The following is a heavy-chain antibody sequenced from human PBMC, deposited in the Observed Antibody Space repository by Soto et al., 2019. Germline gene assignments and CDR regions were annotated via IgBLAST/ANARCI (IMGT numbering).Heavy chain of an antibody. J-gene: IGHJ6*02. CDR3: ASETYYYDSSGLFQARRYYYGMDV. CDR2: IYYSGST. V-gene: IGHV4-30-4*01. D-gene: IGHD3-22*01. CDR1: GGSISSGDYY. Sequence: SETLSLTCTVSGGSISSGDYYWSWIRQPPGKGLEWIGYIYYSGSTYYNPSLKSRVTISVDTSKNQFSLKLSSVTAADTAVYYCASETYYYDSSGLFQARRYYYGMDVWGQGTTVTVSS.